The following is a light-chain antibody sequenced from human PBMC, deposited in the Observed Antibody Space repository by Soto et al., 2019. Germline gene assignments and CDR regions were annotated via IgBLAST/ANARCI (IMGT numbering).Light chain of an antibody. V-gene: IGKV1-9*01. CDR2: AAS. CDR1: QGISSY. Sequence: DIPLTQSPSFLSASVGDGVTITCRASQGISSYLAWYQQRPGKAPKLLIYAASTLQSGVPSRFSGSGSGTEFALTISSLQPEDFANYYCQQFNSYPTVGGGTKVEIK. J-gene: IGKJ4*01. CDR3: QQFNSYPT.